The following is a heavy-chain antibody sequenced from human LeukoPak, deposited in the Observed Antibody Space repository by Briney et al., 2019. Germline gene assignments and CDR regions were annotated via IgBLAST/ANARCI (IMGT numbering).Heavy chain of an antibody. CDR3: AKDQAQ. V-gene: IGHV3-30*18. Sequence: GWALRLSCAASVFIVRSNYMCWLRQAPGKGLEWAAVISTDRNNKYYGDSVKGRFTITRDNSKNTLYLQINSLRPEDTAVYYCAKDQAQWGQGTLVIVSS. J-gene: IGHJ4*02. CDR1: VFIVRSNY. CDR2: ISTDRNNK.